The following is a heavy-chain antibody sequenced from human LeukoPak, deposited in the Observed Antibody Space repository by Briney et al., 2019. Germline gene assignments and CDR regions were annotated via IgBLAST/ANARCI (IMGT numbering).Heavy chain of an antibody. CDR2: SRKKANSYTT. CDR3: VGETSSSWSPFDP. J-gene: IGHJ5*02. V-gene: IGHV3-72*01. Sequence: QPGGSLRLSCAASGFTFSDHYMDWVRQAPGKGLEWVGRSRKKANSYTTEYAASVKGRFTITRDDSDNSLYLQMNSLKTEDTAVYYCVGETSSSWSPFDPWGQEPWSPSPQ. CDR1: GFTFSDHY. D-gene: IGHD6-13*01.